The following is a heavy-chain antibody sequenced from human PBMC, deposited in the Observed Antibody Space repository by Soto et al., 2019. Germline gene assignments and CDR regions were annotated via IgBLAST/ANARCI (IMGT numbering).Heavy chain of an antibody. D-gene: IGHD3-22*01. CDR1: GDSVSSNSVA. CDR3: ARLGPVVTRDY. V-gene: IGHV6-1*01. CDR2: TYYRSKWYN. Sequence: PSQTLSLTCAISGDSVSSNSVAWNWFRQSPSRGLEWLGRTYYRSKWYNDYAVSVKSRITINPDTSKNQFSLQLSSGTAADTAVYYCARLGPVVTRDYWGQGTLVTVSS. J-gene: IGHJ4*02.